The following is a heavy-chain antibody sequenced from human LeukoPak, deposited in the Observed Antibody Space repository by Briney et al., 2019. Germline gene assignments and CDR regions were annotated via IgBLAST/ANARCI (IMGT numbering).Heavy chain of an antibody. CDR1: GLTFSSYA. Sequence: GGSLRLSCAASGLTFSSYAMSWVRQAPGKGLEWVSAISGSGGSTYYADSVKGRFTISRDNSKNTLYLQMNSLRAEDTAVYYCAKQEKRVTTPPNYWGQGTLVTVSS. J-gene: IGHJ4*02. V-gene: IGHV3-23*01. D-gene: IGHD4-17*01. CDR2: ISGSGGST. CDR3: AKQEKRVTTPPNY.